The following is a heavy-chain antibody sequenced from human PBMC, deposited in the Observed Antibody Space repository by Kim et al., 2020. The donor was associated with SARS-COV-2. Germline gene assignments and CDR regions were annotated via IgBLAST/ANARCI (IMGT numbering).Heavy chain of an antibody. D-gene: IGHD3-10*01. J-gene: IGHJ2*01. CDR2: IFSGGST. V-gene: IGHV3-66*02. CDR3: ARDPANYYGSGSLLMYLDL. CDR1: GFTVSVNY. Sequence: GGSLRLSCAASGFTVSVNYMSWVRQAPGKGLEWVSVIFSGGSTYYTDSVKGRFTISRDKSKNTLYLQMNNLRAEDTAVYYCARDPANYYGSGSLLMYLDLWGRGTLVTVSS.